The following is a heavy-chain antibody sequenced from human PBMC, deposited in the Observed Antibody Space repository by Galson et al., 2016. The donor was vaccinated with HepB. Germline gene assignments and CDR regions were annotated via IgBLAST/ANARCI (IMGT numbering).Heavy chain of an antibody. D-gene: IGHD7-27*01. CDR1: GGSIRTSSYY. V-gene: IGHV4-39*01. J-gene: IGHJ4*02. CDR3: AGPRASWGLGGQNYFDD. CDR2: IYYSGSP. Sequence: ETLSLTCTVSGGSIRTSSYYWGWIRQPPGKGLEWIGNIYYSGSPYYNPSFNSRVTISIDTSKNQFSLKLTSVTAADTAVYFCAGPRASWGLGGQNYFDDWGQGTLVTVSS.